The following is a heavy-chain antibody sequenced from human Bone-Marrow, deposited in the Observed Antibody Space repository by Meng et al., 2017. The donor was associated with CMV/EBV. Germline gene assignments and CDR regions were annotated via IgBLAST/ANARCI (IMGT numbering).Heavy chain of an antibody. Sequence: RTFSSYAISWVRQAPGQGLEWMGGIIPIFGTANYAQKFQGRVTITADESKSTAYMELSSLRSEDTAVYYCARALQGIAVAGTWWFDPWGQGTLVTVSS. CDR3: ARALQGIAVAGTWWFDP. CDR1: RTFSSYA. J-gene: IGHJ5*02. D-gene: IGHD6-19*01. V-gene: IGHV1-69*01. CDR2: IIPIFGTA.